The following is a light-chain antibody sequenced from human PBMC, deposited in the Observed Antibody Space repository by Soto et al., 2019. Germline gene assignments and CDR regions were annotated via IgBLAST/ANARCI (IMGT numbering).Light chain of an antibody. J-gene: IGKJ3*01. V-gene: IGKV3-20*01. CDR1: QSITSNY. CDR2: GAS. Sequence: LVLTQSPGTLSLSPGERATLSCRANQSITSNYLAWYQQKPGQAPRLLIYGASSTATGIPDRFSGSGYETDFTLTIRRLEPEDFAVYFCQHEGAFGPGTKVDIK. CDR3: QHEGA.